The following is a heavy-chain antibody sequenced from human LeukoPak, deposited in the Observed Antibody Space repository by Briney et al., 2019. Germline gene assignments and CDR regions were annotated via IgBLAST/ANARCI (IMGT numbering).Heavy chain of an antibody. J-gene: IGHJ3*02. CDR3: AKWYFGYCGSYSALDI. V-gene: IGHV3-23*01. D-gene: IGHD1-26*01. CDR1: GFTFRTYA. CDR2: ISDSGDAT. Sequence: GGSLRLSCAASGFTFRTYAMSWVRQAPGKGLEWVSSISDSGDATYYADSVKGRFTISRDNSKNTVYLQMSSLRAEDTAVYYCAKWYFGYCGSYSALDIWGQGTMVTVSS.